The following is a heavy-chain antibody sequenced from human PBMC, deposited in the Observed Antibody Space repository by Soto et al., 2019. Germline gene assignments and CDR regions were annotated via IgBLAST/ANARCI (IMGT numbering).Heavy chain of an antibody. D-gene: IGHD6-25*01. CDR3: VKGAAPTYYYYMDV. CDR1: GFTFDNYA. J-gene: IGHJ6*03. CDR2: IRGSGDVT. V-gene: IGHV3-23*01. Sequence: EVQLLESGGGLVQPGGSLRLSCFASGFTFDNYAMSWVRQAPGKGLGWVSTIRGSGDVTYSADSVKGRFTVSRENSKNTLYLQMNSLRAEDTAVYYCVKGAAPTYYYYMDVWGKGTTVTVSS.